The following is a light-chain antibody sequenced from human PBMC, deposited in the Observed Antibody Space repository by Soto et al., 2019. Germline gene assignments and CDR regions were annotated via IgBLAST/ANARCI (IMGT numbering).Light chain of an antibody. CDR3: QQYATSPVT. CDR2: GAS. V-gene: IGKV3-20*01. J-gene: IGKJ4*01. Sequence: EIVLTQSPGTLSLSPGERATLSCRASQSVSNSYLAWYQQKPGQAPRLLIFGASSRATGIPDRFSGSGSGTDFTLTISRLEPEDFTVYYCQQYATSPVTFGGGTKVEIK. CDR1: QSVSNSY.